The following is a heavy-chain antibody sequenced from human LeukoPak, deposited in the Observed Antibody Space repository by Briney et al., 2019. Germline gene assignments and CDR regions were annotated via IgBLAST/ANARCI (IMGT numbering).Heavy chain of an antibody. CDR1: GLTVSSNY. V-gene: IGHV3-53*01. D-gene: IGHD5-12*01. J-gene: IGHJ5*02. Sequence: GGSLRLSCAASGLTVSSNYMSWVRQAPGKGLEWGSVIYSGGSTYYADSVKGRFTISRDNSKNTLYLQMNSLRAEDTAVYYCAREATANWFDPWGQGTLVTVSS. CDR3: AREATANWFDP. CDR2: IYSGGST.